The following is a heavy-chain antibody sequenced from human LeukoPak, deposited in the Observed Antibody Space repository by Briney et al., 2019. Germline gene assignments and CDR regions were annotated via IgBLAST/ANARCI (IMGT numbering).Heavy chain of an antibody. D-gene: IGHD3-3*01. CDR1: GFTFSNYN. CDR3: ARAPPIFGVVEYYFDY. CDR2: ISDTSNDI. Sequence: GGSLRLSCAASGFTFSNYNMNCVREAPGKGLEWVSFISDTSNDIHYADPVTGRFTTSRDNTKNSLYLQMNSLRAEDTAVYYCARAPPIFGVVEYYFDYWGQGTLVTVSS. V-gene: IGHV3-21*01. J-gene: IGHJ4*02.